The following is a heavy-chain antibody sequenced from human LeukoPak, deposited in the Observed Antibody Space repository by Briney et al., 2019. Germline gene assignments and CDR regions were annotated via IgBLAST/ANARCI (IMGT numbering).Heavy chain of an antibody. V-gene: IGHV3-11*05. CDR1: GCMFIEYY. CDR2: ISSSSSYT. CDR3: ARGHHYDSSGCLDY. Sequence: PGWAVTLTRACCGCMFIEYYWRGLGQARGQGVEWVSYISSSSSYTNYADSVKGRFTISRDNAKNSLYLQMNSLRAEDTAVYYCARGHHYDSSGCLDYWGQGALVTVSS. D-gene: IGHD3-22*01. J-gene: IGHJ4*02.